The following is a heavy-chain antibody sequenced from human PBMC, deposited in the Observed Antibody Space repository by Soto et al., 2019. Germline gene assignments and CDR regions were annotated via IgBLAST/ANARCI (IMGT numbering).Heavy chain of an antibody. J-gene: IGHJ4*02. V-gene: IGHV4-39*01. CDR1: GGSISSSSYY. CDR2: IYYSGST. Sequence: TLSLTCTVSGGSISSSSYYWGWIRQPPGKGLEWIGSIYYSGSTYYNPSLKSRVTISVDTSKNQFSLKLSSVTAADTAVYYCARLYSSSWYLDFDYWGQGTLVTVSS. CDR3: ARLYSSSWYLDFDY. D-gene: IGHD6-13*01.